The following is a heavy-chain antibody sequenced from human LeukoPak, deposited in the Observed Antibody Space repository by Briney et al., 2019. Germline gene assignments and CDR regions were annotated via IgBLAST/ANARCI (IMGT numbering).Heavy chain of an antibody. CDR2: IYYSRRT. CDR1: GGSISSSSYY. J-gene: IGHJ5*02. CDR3: ATGSANWSGYTNNWFDP. Sequence: SETLSLTCTVSGGSISSSSYYWGWVRQPRGKGLEWIGSIYYSRRTSSTPSLKRLVPISVPTSKNHFSLKLSSVPAADPAVYYCATGSANWSGYTNNWFDPWGQGTLVTVSS. V-gene: IGHV4-39*07. D-gene: IGHD3-3*01.